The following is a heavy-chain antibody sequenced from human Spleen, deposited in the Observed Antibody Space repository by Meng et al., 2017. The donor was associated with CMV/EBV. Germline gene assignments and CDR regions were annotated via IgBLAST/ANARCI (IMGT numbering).Heavy chain of an antibody. CDR3: ARRGSTPLYYGMDV. D-gene: IGHD3-10*01. Sequence: GGSLRLSCAASGFTFSGYAMYWVRQAPGKGLEWVSVIYSGGSTYYADSVKGRFTISRDNSKNTLYLQMNSLRAEDTAVYYCARRGSTPLYYGMDVWGQGTTVTVSS. V-gene: IGHV3-66*02. J-gene: IGHJ6*02. CDR2: IYSGGST. CDR1: GFTFSGYA.